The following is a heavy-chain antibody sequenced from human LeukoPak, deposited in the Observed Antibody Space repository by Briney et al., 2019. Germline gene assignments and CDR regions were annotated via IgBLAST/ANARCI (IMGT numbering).Heavy chain of an antibody. Sequence: KPGGSLRLSCAASGFTFSDYHMNWVRQAPGKGLEWVSSISSSSNYMYYADSVKGRFTISRDNAKNSLYLQMNSLRAEDTAVYYCARAAAGRLVWYFDLWGRGTLVTVSS. CDR3: ARAAAGRLVWYFDL. D-gene: IGHD6-13*01. CDR2: ISSSSNYM. V-gene: IGHV3-21*06. J-gene: IGHJ2*01. CDR1: GFTFSDYH.